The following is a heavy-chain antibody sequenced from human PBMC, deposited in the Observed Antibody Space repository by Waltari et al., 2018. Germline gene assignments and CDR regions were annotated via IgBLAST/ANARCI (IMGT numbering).Heavy chain of an antibody. V-gene: IGHV3-23*01. CDR3: ARHLYSIDYLELGN. J-gene: IGHJ4*02. D-gene: IGHD3-22*01. Sequence: EVQLLESGGGLAQPGGSLRLSCAASCCNFISYAMSWVRQAPGKGLEWVSGISDSGVITKYADSVKGRFTVSRDNSKNTVFLQLNSLRAEDTAIYYCARHLYSIDYLELGNWGQGTQVTVSS. CDR1: CCNFISYA. CDR2: ISDSGVIT.